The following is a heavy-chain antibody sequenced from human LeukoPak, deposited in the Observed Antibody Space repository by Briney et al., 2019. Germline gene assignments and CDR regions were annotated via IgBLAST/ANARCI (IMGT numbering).Heavy chain of an antibody. CDR3: ARDTRGGYDVVAFDI. Sequence: SETLSLTCTVSGGSISSYYWSWIRQPPGKGLEWIGYIYYSGSTNYNPSLKSRVTISVDTSKNQFSLKLSSVTAADTAVYYCARDTRGGYDVVAFDIWGQGTMVTVSS. D-gene: IGHD5-12*01. CDR2: IYYSGST. CDR1: GGSISSYY. J-gene: IGHJ3*02. V-gene: IGHV4-59*01.